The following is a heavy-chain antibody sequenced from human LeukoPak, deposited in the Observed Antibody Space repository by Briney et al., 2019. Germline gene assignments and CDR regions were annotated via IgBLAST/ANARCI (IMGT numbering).Heavy chain of an antibody. D-gene: IGHD2-21*02. CDR1: GFTFSHYY. CDR2: IYTGGGT. J-gene: IGHJ4*02. Sequence: GGSLRLSCAASGFTFSHYYMTWVRQTPGKGLDWVSVIYTGGGTNYGDSVKGKFTISRDNSKNTLYLQMNSLRADDTAIYYCARGQAYCGADCYSDWGQGTLVTVSS. CDR3: ARGQAYCGADCYSD. V-gene: IGHV3-66*01.